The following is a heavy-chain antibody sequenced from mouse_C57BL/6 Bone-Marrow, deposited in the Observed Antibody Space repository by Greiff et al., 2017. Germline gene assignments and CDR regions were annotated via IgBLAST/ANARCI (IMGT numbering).Heavy chain of an antibody. D-gene: IGHD1-1*01. V-gene: IGHV5-16*01. Sequence: EVKLLESEGGLVQPGSSMKLSCTASGFTFSDYYMAWVRQVPEKGLEWVANINYDGSSTYYLDSLKSRFIISRDNAKNILYLQMSSLKSEDTATYYCERGGDSSYGFAYWGQGTLVTVSA. CDR3: ERGGDSSYGFAY. CDR1: GFTFSDYY. CDR2: INYDGSST. J-gene: IGHJ3*01.